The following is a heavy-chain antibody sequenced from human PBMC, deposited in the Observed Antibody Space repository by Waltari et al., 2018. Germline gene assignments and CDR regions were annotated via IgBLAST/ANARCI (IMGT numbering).Heavy chain of an antibody. J-gene: IGHJ3*02. CDR3: ASSVGVVTDAFDI. V-gene: IGHV4-59*11. CDR2: IYYSGST. D-gene: IGHD3-3*01. Sequence: QVQLQESGPGLVKPLETLSLTCTVSGGSISSHYWSWIRQPPGKGLEWIGYIYYSGSTNYNPSLKSRVTISVDTSKNQFSLKLSSVTAADTAVYYCASSVGVVTDAFDIWGQGTMVTVSS. CDR1: GGSISSHY.